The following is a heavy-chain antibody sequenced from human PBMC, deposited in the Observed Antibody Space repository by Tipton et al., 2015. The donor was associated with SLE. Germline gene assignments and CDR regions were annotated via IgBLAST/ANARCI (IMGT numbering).Heavy chain of an antibody. CDR3: ARGHRPDPFDI. J-gene: IGHJ3*02. V-gene: IGHV4-39*02. CDR1: GDSISSSSYY. Sequence: TLSLTCTVSGDSISSSSYYWGWIRQPPGKGLEWIGSIYYSGSTYYNPSLKSRVTISVDTSRTHFSLKITSLTAADTAVYFCARGHRPDPFDIWGQGTMVTVSS. CDR2: IYYSGST.